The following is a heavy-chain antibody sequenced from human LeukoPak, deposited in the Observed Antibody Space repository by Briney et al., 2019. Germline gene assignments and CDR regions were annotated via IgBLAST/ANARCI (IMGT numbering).Heavy chain of an antibody. D-gene: IGHD4-23*01. CDR1: GFTFSDYA. J-gene: IGHJ4*02. Sequence: PGGSLRLSCAASGFTFSDYAMHCVRQAPGKGLEWVAVVSYDENHKYFADSVKGRFTISRDNSWNTVYLQMNSLRAEDTAVYYCARASTTVVTPGYYFDYWGQGTLVTVSS. V-gene: IGHV3-30-3*01. CDR3: ARASTTVVTPGYYFDY. CDR2: VSYDENHK.